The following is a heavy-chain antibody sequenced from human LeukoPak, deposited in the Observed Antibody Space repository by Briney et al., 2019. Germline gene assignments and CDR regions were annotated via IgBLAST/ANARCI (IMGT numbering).Heavy chain of an antibody. CDR1: GGSISSSSYY. Sequence: KPSETLSLTCTVSGGSISSSSYYWGWIRQPPGKGLEWIGSIYYSGSTYYNPSLKSRVTISVDTTKNQFSLKLSSVTAADTAVYYCARDRAHMDVWGKGTTVTVSS. V-gene: IGHV4-39*07. CDR3: ARDRAHMDV. D-gene: IGHD3-10*01. CDR2: IYYSGST. J-gene: IGHJ6*03.